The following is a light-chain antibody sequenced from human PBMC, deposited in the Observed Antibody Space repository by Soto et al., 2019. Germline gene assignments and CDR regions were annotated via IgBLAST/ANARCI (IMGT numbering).Light chain of an antibody. Sequence: EIVLTQSPATLSVSPGERATLSCRASQGVSSYLAWYQQKPGQAPRLLIYDASNRATGIPARFSGGGSGTDLTLTIDNLEPEDFAIYYCQQRSNWPPITFGQGTRLEIK. CDR3: QQRSNWPPIT. J-gene: IGKJ5*01. CDR2: DAS. V-gene: IGKV3-11*01. CDR1: QGVSSY.